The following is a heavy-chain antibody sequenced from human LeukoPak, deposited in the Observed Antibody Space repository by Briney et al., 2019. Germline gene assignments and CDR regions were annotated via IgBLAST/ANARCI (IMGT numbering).Heavy chain of an antibody. D-gene: IGHD2-2*01. CDR1: AGSINSGGYF. CDR2: IWNSGNS. J-gene: IGHJ4*02. CDR3: ARYHCGSTYCPGVDF. V-gene: IGHV4-31*03. Sequence: SETLSLTCTVSAGSINSGGYFWTWVRQHPGEGLEWIGYIWNSGNSYYNPSLSSRVIISADSSNSTFSLKLSSVTAADTAVYYCARYHCGSTYCPGVDFYGQGTLVTVSS.